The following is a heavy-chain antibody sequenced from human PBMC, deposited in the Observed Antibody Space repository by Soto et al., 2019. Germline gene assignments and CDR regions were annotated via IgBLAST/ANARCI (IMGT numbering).Heavy chain of an antibody. Sequence: QVQLQQWGAGLLKPSETLSLTCAVYNGSFSVYYWTWFRQPPGKGLEWIGEINHSGSTNYNPSLKSRVTISVDTSKNQFSLKLSSVTGADTAVYYCARDSTRRGACDIWGQGTMVTVSS. D-gene: IGHD2-2*01. CDR2: INHSGST. V-gene: IGHV4-34*02. J-gene: IGHJ3*02. CDR3: ARDSTRRGACDI. CDR1: NGSFSVYY.